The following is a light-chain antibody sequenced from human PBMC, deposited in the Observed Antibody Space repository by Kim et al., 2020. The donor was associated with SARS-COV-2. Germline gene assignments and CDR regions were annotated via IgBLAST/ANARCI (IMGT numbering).Light chain of an antibody. J-gene: IGKJ1*01. CDR2: GAS. CDR3: QQYKGWPRT. V-gene: IGKV3-15*01. CDR1: QSISSD. Sequence: EIVMTQSPATLSVSPGERATLSCRASQSISSDLAWYQQKPGQSPRLLIYGASTRATGIPARFSGSGSGTEFTLSISSLQSEDFALYYCQQYKGWPRTFGQGTKVDIK.